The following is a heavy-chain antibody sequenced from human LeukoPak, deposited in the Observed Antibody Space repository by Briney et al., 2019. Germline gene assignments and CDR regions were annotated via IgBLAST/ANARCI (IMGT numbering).Heavy chain of an antibody. CDR1: GYSISSGYY. CDR3: ASRLTSDTARGFDY. J-gene: IGHJ4*02. V-gene: IGHV4-38-2*02. D-gene: IGHD5-18*01. Sequence: SETLSLTCTVPGYSISSGYYWGWIRQPPGKGLEWIGSIYHSGSTYYNPSLKSRVTISVDTSKNQFSLKLSSVTAADTAVYYCASRLTSDTARGFDYWGQGTLVTVSS. CDR2: IYHSGST.